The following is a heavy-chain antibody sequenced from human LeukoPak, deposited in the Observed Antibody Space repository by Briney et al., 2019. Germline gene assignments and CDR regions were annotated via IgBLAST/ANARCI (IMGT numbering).Heavy chain of an antibody. V-gene: IGHV1-8*01. CDR2: MNPNSGNT. Sequence: ASVKVSCKASGYTFTSYDINWVRQATGQGLEWMGWMNPNSGNTGYAQKFQGRVTMTRNTSISTAYMELSSLRSEDTAVYYCARRRKVTMIGSGAFDIWGQGTMVTASS. CDR3: ARRRKVTMIGSGAFDI. D-gene: IGHD3-22*01. CDR1: GYTFTSYD. J-gene: IGHJ3*02.